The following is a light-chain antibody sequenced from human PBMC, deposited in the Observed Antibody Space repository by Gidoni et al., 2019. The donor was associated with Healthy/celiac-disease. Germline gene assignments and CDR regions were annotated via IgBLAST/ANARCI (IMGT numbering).Light chain of an antibody. CDR2: AAS. J-gene: IGKJ4*01. CDR3: QQSYSTLP. CDR1: QRISSY. Sequence: DIQMTQSPSSLSASVGDRVTITCRASQRISSYLTWYQKKPGKAPKLLIYAASSLQSGVPSRFSGSGSGTDFTLTISSLQPEDFATYYCQQSYSTLPFXGXTKVEIK. V-gene: IGKV1-39*01.